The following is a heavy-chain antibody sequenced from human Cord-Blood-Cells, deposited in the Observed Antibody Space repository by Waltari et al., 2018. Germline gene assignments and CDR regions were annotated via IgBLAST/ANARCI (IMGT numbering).Heavy chain of an antibody. V-gene: IGHV1-69-2*01. J-gene: IGHJ4*02. CDR1: GYTFTDYY. D-gene: IGHD3-22*01. CDR3: ATVPDYYDSSGYYYFDY. Sequence: EVQLVQSGAEVKKPGATVKISCKVSGYTFTDYYMHWVQQAPGKGLEWMGLGEHEDGEKIYAGRVQGRGTMTAETTTDTAYMELSSLRSEDTAVYYCATVPDYYDSSGYYYFDYWGQGTLVTVSS. CDR2: GEHEDGEK.